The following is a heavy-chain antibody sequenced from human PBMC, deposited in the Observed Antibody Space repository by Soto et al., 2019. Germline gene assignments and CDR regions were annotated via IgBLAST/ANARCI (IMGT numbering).Heavy chain of an antibody. CDR1: GGTIYRRGCH. CDR2: IYHRGIT. CDR3: ASEVVISTTSHFDY. Sequence: QPHPNTVFGGTIYRRGCHRGWKQKPPGKGLEWIGYIYHRGITYYNPSLKSRVTISVDRSKNQFSLKLSSVTAPDTAVYYCASEVVISTTSHFDYWGQGTLVTVSS. J-gene: IGHJ4*02. D-gene: IGHD3-22*01. V-gene: IGHV4-30-2*01.